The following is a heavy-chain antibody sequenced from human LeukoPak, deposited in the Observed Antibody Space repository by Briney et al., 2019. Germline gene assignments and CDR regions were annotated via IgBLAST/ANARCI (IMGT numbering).Heavy chain of an antibody. J-gene: IGHJ4*02. CDR1: GFTFSNAW. V-gene: IGHV3-15*01. D-gene: IGHD3-3*01. CDR2: IKSKTDGGTT. Sequence: GGSLRLSCAASGFTFSNAWMSWVRQAPGKGLERVGRIKSKTDGGTTDHAAPVKGRFTISRDDSKNTLYLQMNSLKTEDTAVYYCTTDDDFWSGYPDYWGQGTLVTVSS. CDR3: TTDDDFWSGYPDY.